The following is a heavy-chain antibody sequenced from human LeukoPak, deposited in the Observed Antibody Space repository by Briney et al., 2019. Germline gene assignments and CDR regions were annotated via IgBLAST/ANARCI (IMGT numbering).Heavy chain of an antibody. D-gene: IGHD3-3*01. CDR3: AREPHPYDFGPS. V-gene: IGHV3-48*03. J-gene: IGHJ5*02. CDR1: GFTFSSYE. CDR2: ISSSGSTI. Sequence: GGSLRLSCAASGFTFSSYEMNWVRQAPGKGLEWVSYISSSGSTIYYVDSVKGRFTISRDNAKNSLYLQMNSLRAEDTAVYYCAREPHPYDFGPSWGQGALVTVSS.